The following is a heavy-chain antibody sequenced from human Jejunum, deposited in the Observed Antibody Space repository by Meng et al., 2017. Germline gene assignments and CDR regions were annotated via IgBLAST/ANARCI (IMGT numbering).Heavy chain of an antibody. V-gene: IGHV4-39*01. J-gene: IGHJ4*02. CDR2: INYSGNT. D-gene: IGHD4-17*01. CDR3: ARHLGHGDGLKIGFDY. CDR1: GGSISSSNYY. Sequence: QLQLQVSGPGLVKPSETLSLTCTVPGGSISSSNYYWGWLRQPPGKGLEWIGSINYSGNTYQNPSLKSRGTISVDTSKNQFSLTVSSVTAADTAVYYCARHLGHGDGLKIGFDYWGQGTLVTVSS.